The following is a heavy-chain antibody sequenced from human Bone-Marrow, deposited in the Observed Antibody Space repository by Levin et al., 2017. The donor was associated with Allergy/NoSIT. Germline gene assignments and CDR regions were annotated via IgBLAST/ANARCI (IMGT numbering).Heavy chain of an antibody. CDR2: ISYDGSNK. V-gene: IGHV3-30*18. CDR1: GFTFSSYG. CDR3: AKDRYGDYVRAFDY. D-gene: IGHD4-17*01. J-gene: IGHJ4*02. Sequence: QPGGSLRLSCAASGFTFSSYGMHWVRQAPGKGLEWVAVISYDGSNKYYADSVKGRFTISRDNSKNTLYLQMNSLRAEDTAVYYCAKDRYGDYVRAFDYWGQGTLVTVSS.